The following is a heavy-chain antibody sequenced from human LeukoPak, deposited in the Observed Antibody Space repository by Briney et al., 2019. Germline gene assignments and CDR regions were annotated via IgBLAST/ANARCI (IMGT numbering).Heavy chain of an antibody. Sequence: ASVKVSCKASGGTFSSYAISWVRQAPGQGLEWMGRINPNSGGTNYAQKFQGRVTMTRDTSISTAYMELSRLRSDDTAVYYCARDSSYYDFWSGYSFDPWGQGTLVTVSS. J-gene: IGHJ5*02. CDR2: INPNSGGT. CDR1: GGTFSSYA. CDR3: ARDSSYYDFWSGYSFDP. D-gene: IGHD3-3*01. V-gene: IGHV1-2*06.